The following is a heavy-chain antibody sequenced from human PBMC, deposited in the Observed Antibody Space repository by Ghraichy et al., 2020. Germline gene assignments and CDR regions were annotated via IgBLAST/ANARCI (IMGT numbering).Heavy chain of an antibody. D-gene: IGHD1-26*01. J-gene: IGHJ4*02. Sequence: GGSLRLSCAASGFTFSSYAMNWVRQAPGKGLEWVSAVSGSGGSTYYADSVKGRFTISRDNSENTLYLQMSSLRAEDTAIYYCAKALVGATPFDYCGQGTLVTVPS. CDR1: GFTFSSYA. V-gene: IGHV3-23*01. CDR3: AKALVGATPFDY. CDR2: VSGSGGST.